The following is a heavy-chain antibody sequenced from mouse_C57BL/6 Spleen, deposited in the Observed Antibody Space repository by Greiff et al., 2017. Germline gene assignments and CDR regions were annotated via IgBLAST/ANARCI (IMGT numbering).Heavy chain of an antibody. CDR2: INPNNGGT. Sequence: VQLQQSGPELVKPGASVKISCKASGYTFTDYYMNWVKQSHGKSLEWIGDINPNNGGTSYNQKFKGKATLTVDKSSSTAYMELRSLTSEDSAVYYCARSTMVTPYYFDYWGQGTTLTVSS. V-gene: IGHV1-26*01. D-gene: IGHD2-2*01. J-gene: IGHJ2*01. CDR1: GYTFTDYY. CDR3: ARSTMVTPYYFDY.